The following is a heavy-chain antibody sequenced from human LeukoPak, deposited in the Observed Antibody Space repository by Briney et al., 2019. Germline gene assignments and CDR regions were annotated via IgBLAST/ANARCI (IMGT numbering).Heavy chain of an antibody. Sequence: SETLSLTCIVSGGSISTYYWNWIRQPPGKGLEWIGYIYYTGSSNYNPSLKSRVTISVDTSKSQFSLKLSSVTAADTAVYYCARAGRDYDILTGYYPPSWYFDLWGRGTLVTVSS. V-gene: IGHV4-59*01. D-gene: IGHD3-9*01. CDR1: GGSISTYY. CDR2: IYYTGSS. CDR3: ARAGRDYDILTGYYPPSWYFDL. J-gene: IGHJ2*01.